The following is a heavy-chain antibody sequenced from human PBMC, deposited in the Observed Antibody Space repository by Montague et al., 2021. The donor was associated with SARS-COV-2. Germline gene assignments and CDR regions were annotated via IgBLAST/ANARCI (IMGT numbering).Heavy chain of an antibody. CDR2: IYYSGST. CDR1: GGSISGSSYY. J-gene: IGHJ6*02. V-gene: IGHV4-39*01. CDR3: ARGVDWLSHYYYYGMDV. Sequence: SETLYLTCTVSGGSISGSSYYWGWFRQPPGHGLEWIGSIYYSGSTYYNPSLKSRVTISVDTSNNQFSLKLSSVTAADTAVYYCARGVDWLSHYYYYGMDVWGRGTTGTVSS. D-gene: IGHD3-9*01.